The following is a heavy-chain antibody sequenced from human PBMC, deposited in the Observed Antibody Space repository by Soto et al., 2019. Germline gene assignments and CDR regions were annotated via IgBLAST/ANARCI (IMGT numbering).Heavy chain of an antibody. V-gene: IGHV4-4*07. CDR2: IYSSGNT. Sequence: PSETLSLTCSVSGGTISCYYWTWIRQPAGKGLEWIGRIYSSGNTKYNPSLQSRVTMSLDTSNNQFSLRLTSVTAADTAVYYCARGQRFSAWFDPWGQGTLVTVSS. CDR1: GGTISCYY. CDR3: ARGQRFSAWFDP. D-gene: IGHD3-3*01. J-gene: IGHJ5*02.